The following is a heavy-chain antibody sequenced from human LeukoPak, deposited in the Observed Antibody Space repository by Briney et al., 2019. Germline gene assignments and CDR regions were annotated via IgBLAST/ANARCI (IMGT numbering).Heavy chain of an antibody. CDR3: ARAQDYDYVWGSYRPWGNWFDP. D-gene: IGHD3-16*02. Sequence: SETLSLTCTVSGYSISSGYYWGWIRQPPGKGLEWIASIYHSGNTYSNPSLKSRITISVDTSKNQFSLKLSSVTAADTAVYYCARAQDYDYVWGSYRPWGNWFDPWGQGTLVTVSS. V-gene: IGHV4-38-2*02. CDR1: GYSISSGYY. CDR2: IYHSGNT. J-gene: IGHJ5*02.